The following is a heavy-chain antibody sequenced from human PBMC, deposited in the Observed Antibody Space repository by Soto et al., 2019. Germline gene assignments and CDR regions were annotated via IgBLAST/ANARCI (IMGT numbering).Heavy chain of an antibody. CDR2: IIGSGGRS. J-gene: IGHJ4*02. Sequence: SLRLSCAASGFTFSNYAMTWVRQGPGKGLEWVSGIIGSGGRSYYADSVKGRFTISRDNSKSTLYLQMNSLRAEDTAVYYCAKAYFVWSSEQPYYFDYWGQGTLVTVSS. CDR3: AKAYFVWSSEQPYYFDY. V-gene: IGHV3-23*01. CDR1: GFTFSNYA. D-gene: IGHD3-16*01.